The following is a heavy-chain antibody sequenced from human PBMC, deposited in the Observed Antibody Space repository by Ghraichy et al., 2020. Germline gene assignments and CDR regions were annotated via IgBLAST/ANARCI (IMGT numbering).Heavy chain of an antibody. V-gene: IGHV3-23*01. CDR1: GFSFGSYA. CDR2: ISGGVSST. D-gene: IGHD1-1*01. J-gene: IGHJ4*02. Sequence: GGSLRLSCAASGFSFGSYAMSWVRQAPGKGLEWVSAISGGVSSTSYADSVRGRFTISRDNSKNTLYLQMKSLRAEDTALYYCAKDASTTGTACRFEYWGQGTLVTVSS. CDR3: AKDASTTGTACRFEY.